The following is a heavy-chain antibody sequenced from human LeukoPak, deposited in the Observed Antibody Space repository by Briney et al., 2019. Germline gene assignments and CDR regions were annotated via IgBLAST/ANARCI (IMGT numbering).Heavy chain of an antibody. J-gene: IGHJ3*02. CDR3: ARDGYSDGFDI. V-gene: IGHV3-74*01. D-gene: IGHD5-18*01. CDR1: GFTFSSYS. Sequence: GGSLRLSCAASGFTFSSYSMNWVRRAPGKGLVWVSRINTDGSSTSYADSVKGRFTISRDNAENTLNLQMNSLTAEDTAVYYCARDGYSDGFDIWGQGTMVTVSS. CDR2: INTDGSST.